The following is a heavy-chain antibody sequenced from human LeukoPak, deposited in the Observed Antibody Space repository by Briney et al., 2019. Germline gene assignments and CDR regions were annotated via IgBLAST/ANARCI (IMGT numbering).Heavy chain of an antibody. V-gene: IGHV3-23*01. CDR2: ISGSGGST. CDR1: GFTFSSCA. CDR3: AKGYSSGWPYYFDY. D-gene: IGHD6-19*01. J-gene: IGHJ4*02. Sequence: QSGGSLRLSCAASGFTFSSCAMSWVRQAPGKGLEWVSAISGSGGSTYYADSVKGRFTISRDNSKNTLYLQMNSLRAEDTAAYYCAKGYSSGWPYYFDYWGQGTQVTVSS.